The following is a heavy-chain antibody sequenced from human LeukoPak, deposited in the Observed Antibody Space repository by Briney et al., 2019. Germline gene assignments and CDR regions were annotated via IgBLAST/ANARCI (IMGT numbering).Heavy chain of an antibody. CDR1: GFTFSHYT. J-gene: IGHJ4*02. D-gene: IGHD3-22*01. Sequence: PGGSLRLSCAASGFTFSHYTMSWIRQAPGKGLEWVASISGGSTYIFYSPSVGGRVYPGSRGGRRFTVSRDDAKNTLFLQMNSLSAEDAAVYYCARENRRSYYDSSGFDYWGQGTLVTVSS. CDR3: ARENRRSYYDSSGFDY. CDR2: ISGGSTYI. V-gene: IGHV3-21*06.